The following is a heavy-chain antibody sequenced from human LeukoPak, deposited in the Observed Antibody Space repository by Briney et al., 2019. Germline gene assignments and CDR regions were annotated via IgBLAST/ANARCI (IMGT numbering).Heavy chain of an antibody. CDR3: AKDRLDSAYYYSHYFDY. V-gene: IGHV3-30*18. CDR2: ISYDGSHK. Sequence: PGGSLRLSCAASGITFRSYGMHWVRQAPGKGLEWVAVISYDGSHKYYADSVKGRFSISRDNSKNTLYLQMNSLRAEDTAVYYCAKDRLDSAYYYSHYFDYWGQGTLVTVSS. CDR1: GITFRSYG. D-gene: IGHD3-22*01. J-gene: IGHJ4*02.